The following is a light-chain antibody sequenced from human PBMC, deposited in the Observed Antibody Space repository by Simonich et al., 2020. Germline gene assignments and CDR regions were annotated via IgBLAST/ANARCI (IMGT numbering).Light chain of an antibody. Sequence: EIVLTQSPGTLSLSPGERATLSCRASQSVSSSYLAWYQQKPGQAPRLLIYGASSRATGIPDRVSGSGSGTDFTLTISRLEPEDFAVYYCQQYNNWPPWTFGQGTKVEIK. CDR3: QQYNNWPPWT. V-gene: IGKV3-20*01. J-gene: IGKJ1*01. CDR2: GAS. CDR1: QSVSSSY.